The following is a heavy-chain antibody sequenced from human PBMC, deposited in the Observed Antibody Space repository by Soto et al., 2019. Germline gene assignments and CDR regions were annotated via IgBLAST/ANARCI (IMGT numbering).Heavy chain of an antibody. J-gene: IGHJ4*02. CDR3: ARQSCSSTSCFYDY. CDR2: LNPNTGAT. V-gene: IGHV1-2*02. D-gene: IGHD2-2*01. CDR1: EYTFTDNY. Sequence: QVQLVQSGAEVKRSGASVKVSCKTSEYTFTDNYIYWLRQAPGQGLEWMGWLNPNTGATDFAQRFQGRVTLTRDTSISTAYMELSRLTSDDTAVFYCARQSCSSTSCFYDYWGPGTLVTVSS.